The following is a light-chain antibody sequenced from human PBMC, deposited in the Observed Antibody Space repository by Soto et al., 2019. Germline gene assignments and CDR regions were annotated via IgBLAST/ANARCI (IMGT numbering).Light chain of an antibody. Sequence: EIVLAQSPATLAVAPGERATLSCRASQTVRNNLAWYQQRPGQATRLLIYDASSRATGIPARFSGSGSGTDFNLNIRSLEPEDFEVYYCQQHSNWPLTFGGGTKVDIK. J-gene: IGKJ4*01. V-gene: IGKV3-11*01. CDR3: QQHSNWPLT. CDR1: QTVRNN. CDR2: DAS.